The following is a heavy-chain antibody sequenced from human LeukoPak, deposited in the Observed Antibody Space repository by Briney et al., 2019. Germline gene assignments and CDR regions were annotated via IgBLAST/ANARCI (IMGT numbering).Heavy chain of an antibody. V-gene: IGHV5-51*01. D-gene: IGHD3-22*01. CDR3: ARQYYYDTPDY. Sequence: GESLKISCKGSGYSFTSYWIGWVRQMPGKGLEWMGIIYPGDSDTRYSPSFQGQVTISADKSISTAYLQWSNLKASDTAMYFCARQYYYDTPDYWGQGTLVTVSS. CDR2: IYPGDSDT. J-gene: IGHJ4*02. CDR1: GYSFTSYW.